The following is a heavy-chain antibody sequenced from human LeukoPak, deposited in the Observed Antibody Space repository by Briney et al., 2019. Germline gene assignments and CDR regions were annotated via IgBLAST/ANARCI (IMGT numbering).Heavy chain of an antibody. J-gene: IGHJ5*02. CDR3: ARHLYYYESWFDP. Sequence: TASETLSLTCTVSGGSISSYYWSWIRQPPGKGLEWIGYIYYSGSTNYNPSLKSRVTISVDTSKNQFSLKLSSVTAADTAVYYCARHLYYYESWFDPWGQGTLVTVSS. V-gene: IGHV4-59*01. D-gene: IGHD3-22*01. CDR2: IYYSGST. CDR1: GGSISSYY.